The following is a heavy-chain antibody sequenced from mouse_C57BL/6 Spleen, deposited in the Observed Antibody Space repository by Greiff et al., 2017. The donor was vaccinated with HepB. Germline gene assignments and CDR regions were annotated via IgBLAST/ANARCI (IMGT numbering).Heavy chain of an antibody. V-gene: IGHV1-64*01. Sequence: VQLQQPGAELVKPGASVKLSCKASGYTFTSYWMHWVKQRPGQGLEWIGMIHPNSGSTNYNEKFKSKATLTVDKSSSTAYMQLSSLTSEDSAVYYCARRDGSSHYWYFDVWGTGTTVTVSS. J-gene: IGHJ1*03. D-gene: IGHD1-1*01. CDR1: GYTFTSYW. CDR2: IHPNSGST. CDR3: ARRDGSSHYWYFDV.